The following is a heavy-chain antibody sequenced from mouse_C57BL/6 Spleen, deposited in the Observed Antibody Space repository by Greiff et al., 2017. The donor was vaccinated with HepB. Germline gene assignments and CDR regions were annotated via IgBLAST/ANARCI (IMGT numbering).Heavy chain of an antibody. D-gene: IGHD1-1*01. CDR2: ISDGGSYT. CDR3: ARDFYYGSSHYFDY. Sequence: EVNVVESGGGLVKPGGSLKLSCAASGFTFSSYAMSWVRQTPEKRLEWVATISDGGSYTYYPDNVKGRFTISRDNAKNNLYLQMSHLKSEDTAMYYCARDFYYGSSHYFDYWGQGTTLTVSS. V-gene: IGHV5-4*01. CDR1: GFTFSSYA. J-gene: IGHJ2*01.